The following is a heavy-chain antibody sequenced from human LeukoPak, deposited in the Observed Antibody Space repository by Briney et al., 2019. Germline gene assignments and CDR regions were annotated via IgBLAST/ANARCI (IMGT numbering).Heavy chain of an antibody. D-gene: IGHD2-2*01. CDR2: INPNSGGT. CDR3: AKARGLYCSSTSCYDCDV. Sequence: GASVKVSCKASGYTFTAYYIHWVRQAPGQGLEWMGWINPNSGGTNYAQKFQGRVTLTRDTSITTAYMELSTLRSDDTAVYYCAKARGLYCSSTSCYDCDVWGKGTTVTVSS. V-gene: IGHV1-2*02. CDR1: GYTFTAYY. J-gene: IGHJ6*04.